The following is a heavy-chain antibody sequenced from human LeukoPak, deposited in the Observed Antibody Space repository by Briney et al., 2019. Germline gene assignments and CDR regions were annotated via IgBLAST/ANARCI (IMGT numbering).Heavy chain of an antibody. V-gene: IGHV1-3*01. Sequence: ASVKVSCKASGYTFTSYAMHWVRQAPGQRLEWMGWINAGNGNTKYSQKFQGRVTITRDTSASTAYMELSSPRSEDTAVYYCARDTVPYGFLNYNWFDPWGQGTLVTVSS. CDR1: GYTFTSYA. CDR3: ARDTVPYGFLNYNWFDP. J-gene: IGHJ5*02. D-gene: IGHD4-17*01. CDR2: INAGNGNT.